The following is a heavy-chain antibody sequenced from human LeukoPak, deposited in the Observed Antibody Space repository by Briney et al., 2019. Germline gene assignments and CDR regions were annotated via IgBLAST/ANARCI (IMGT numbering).Heavy chain of an antibody. CDR2: INPNSGGT. Sequence: ASVKVSCKASGHIFTGYYIHWVRQAPGQGLEWMGWINPNSGGTKYAQNFQGRVTMTRDTSISTAYMELRRLRFDDTAVYYCARVGDYGDPQGWGQGTLVTVSS. D-gene: IGHD4-17*01. J-gene: IGHJ4*02. CDR3: ARVGDYGDPQG. CDR1: GHIFTGYY. V-gene: IGHV1-2*02.